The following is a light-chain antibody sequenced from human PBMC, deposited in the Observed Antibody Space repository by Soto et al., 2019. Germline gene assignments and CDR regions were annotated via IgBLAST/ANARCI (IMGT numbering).Light chain of an antibody. V-gene: IGLV1-40*01. CDR2: GNS. CDR3: QSYDSSLSGFYV. J-gene: IGLJ1*01. Sequence: QAVVTQPPSVSGAPGQRVTISCTGSSSNIGAGYDVHWYQKLPGTAPKLLIYGNSNRPSGVPDRFSGSKSGTSASLAITGLQAEDEADYYCQSYDSSLSGFYVFGTGTKLTVL. CDR1: SSNIGAGYD.